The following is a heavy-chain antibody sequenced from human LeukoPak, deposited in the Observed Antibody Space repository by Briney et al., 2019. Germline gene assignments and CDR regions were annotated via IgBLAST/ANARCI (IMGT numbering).Heavy chain of an antibody. V-gene: IGHV4-4*07. CDR1: GASSGGEN. J-gene: IGHJ4*02. CDR2: IYTSAST. D-gene: IGHD2-8*02. Sequence: SETPSLACTLSGASSGGENWSWSRQPAGKGLEWIGRIYTSASTNYNPSLKSRVTMSVDTSKNQFSLKLSSVTAADTAVYYCDRLYCNDDYWGQGTLVTVSS. CDR3: DRLYCNDDY.